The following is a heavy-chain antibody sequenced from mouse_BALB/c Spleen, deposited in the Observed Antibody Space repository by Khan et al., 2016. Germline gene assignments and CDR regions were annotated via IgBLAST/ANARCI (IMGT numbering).Heavy chain of an antibody. V-gene: IGHV3-2*02. CDR3: PRGDYDGTYYAMDY. J-gene: IGHJ4*01. D-gene: IGHD2-4*01. CDR1: GYSITSDYA. Sequence: EVQLVESGPGLVKPSQSLSLTCTVTGYSITSDYAWNWIRQFPGNKLEWMGYISYSGSTSYNPSHKSRISIPRDTYKNQFFLQLNSVTTEDTATYYDPRGDYDGTYYAMDYWGQGTSVTVSS. CDR2: ISYSGST.